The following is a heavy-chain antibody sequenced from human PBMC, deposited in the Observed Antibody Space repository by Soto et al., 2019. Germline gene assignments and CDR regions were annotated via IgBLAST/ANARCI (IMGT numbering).Heavy chain of an antibody. V-gene: IGHV4-34*01. D-gene: IGHD3-10*01. CDR1: GGSFSGYY. CDR2: INHSGSN. J-gene: IGHJ3*02. Sequence: QVQLRQWGAGLLKPSETLSLTCAVYGGSFSGYYWSWIRQPPGKGLEWIGEINHSGSNKYNPSLKSRVTISVDTSKNQFSLKLSSVTAADTAVYYCARGGYYARYAFDIWGQGTMDTVSS. CDR3: ARGGYYARYAFDI.